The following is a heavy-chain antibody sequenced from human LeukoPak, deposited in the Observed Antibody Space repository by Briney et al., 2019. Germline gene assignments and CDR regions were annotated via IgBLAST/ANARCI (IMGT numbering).Heavy chain of an antibody. CDR3: ARETRSQRYNWFDP. Sequence: SETLSLTCAVSGASISSYYWTWIRQPPGKGLEWTGYVSDTGRTNYNPSLKSRVTISEDTSKSQISLRLTSVTAADTAVYYCARETRSQRYNWFDPWGQGTLVTVSS. V-gene: IGHV4-59*01. D-gene: IGHD1-26*01. CDR2: VSDTGRT. CDR1: GASISSYY. J-gene: IGHJ5*02.